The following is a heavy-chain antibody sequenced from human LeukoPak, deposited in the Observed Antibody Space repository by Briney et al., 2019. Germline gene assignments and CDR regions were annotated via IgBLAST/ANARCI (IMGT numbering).Heavy chain of an antibody. V-gene: IGHV4-39*01. CDR2: IYHSGSY. CDR3: ARCHYYYGMDV. Sequence: KSSETLSLTCTVSGDSISSSSYYWGWIRQPPGKGLEMIGSIYHSGSYYYNPSLKSRVTISVDMSKSQFSLKLSSVTAADTAVYYCARCHYYYGMDVWGQGTTVTVSS. J-gene: IGHJ6*02. CDR1: GDSISSSSYY.